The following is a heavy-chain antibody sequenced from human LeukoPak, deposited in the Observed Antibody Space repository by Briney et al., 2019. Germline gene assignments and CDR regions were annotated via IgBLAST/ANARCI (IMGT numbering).Heavy chain of an antibody. D-gene: IGHD3-10*01. CDR2: IYYSGST. J-gene: IGHJ3*02. Sequence: SETLSLTCTVSGGSISSSSYYWGWIRQPPGKGLEWIGSIYYSGSTYYNPSLKSRVTISVDTSKNQFSLKLSSVTAADTAVYYCATRITMVRGVIIPFDAFDIWGQGTMVTVSS. CDR3: ATRITMVRGVIIPFDAFDI. CDR1: GGSISSSSYY. V-gene: IGHV4-39*07.